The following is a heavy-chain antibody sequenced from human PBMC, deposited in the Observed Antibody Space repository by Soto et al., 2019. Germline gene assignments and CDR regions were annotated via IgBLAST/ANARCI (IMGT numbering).Heavy chain of an antibody. CDR1: GFTFSSYG. CDR2: IWYDGSNK. V-gene: IGHV3-33*01. Sequence: QVQLVESGGGVVQPGRSLRLSCAASGFTFSSYGMHWVRQAPGKGLEWVAVIWYDGSNKYYADSVKGRFTISGDNSKNTLYLQMNSLRAEDTPVYYCARDKPRKATQLSNWFDPWGQGTLVTVSS. D-gene: IGHD3-10*01. CDR3: ARDKPRKATQLSNWFDP. J-gene: IGHJ5*02.